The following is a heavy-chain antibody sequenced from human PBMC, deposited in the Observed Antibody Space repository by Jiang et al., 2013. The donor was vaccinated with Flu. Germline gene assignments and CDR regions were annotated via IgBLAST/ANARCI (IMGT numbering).Heavy chain of an antibody. CDR3: ARFCSGGRCPDY. CDR1: GDSMHGYY. Sequence: LTCTVSGDSMHGYYWTWIRQPPGNGDVEWDWVYLLQWGATRYNPSLKSRVTMSVDTSKTQASLKMNFVTAADTAIYYCARFCSGGRCPDYWGQGTLVTVSS. D-gene: IGHD2-15*01. V-gene: IGHV4-59*13. CDR2: LLQWGAT. J-gene: IGHJ4*02.